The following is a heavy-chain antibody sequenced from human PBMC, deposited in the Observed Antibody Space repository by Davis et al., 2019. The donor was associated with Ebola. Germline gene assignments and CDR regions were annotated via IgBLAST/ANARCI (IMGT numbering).Heavy chain of an antibody. D-gene: IGHD3-3*01. Sequence: GESLKISCAASGFTFSSYGMHWVRQAPGKGLEWVAVIWYDGSNKYYADSVKGRFTISRDNSKNTLYLQMNSLRAEDTAVYYCARDSGDFWSGYSIDYWGQGTLVTVSS. J-gene: IGHJ4*02. V-gene: IGHV3-33*01. CDR2: IWYDGSNK. CDR1: GFTFSSYG. CDR3: ARDSGDFWSGYSIDY.